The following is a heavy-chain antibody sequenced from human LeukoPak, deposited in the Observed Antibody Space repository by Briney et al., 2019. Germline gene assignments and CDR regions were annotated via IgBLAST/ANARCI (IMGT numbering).Heavy chain of an antibody. CDR1: GFTFSSYA. V-gene: IGHV3-23*01. J-gene: IGHJ4*02. CDR3: ARRSPTPDY. D-gene: IGHD3-10*01. CDR2: IVDSGGAT. Sequence: PGGSLRLSCAASGFTFSSYAMSWVRQAPGKGLEWVSAIVDSGGATFYADSVKGRFTISRDNSRNTLYLQMSSLRAEDTAVYYCARRSPTPDYWGRGTLVTVSS.